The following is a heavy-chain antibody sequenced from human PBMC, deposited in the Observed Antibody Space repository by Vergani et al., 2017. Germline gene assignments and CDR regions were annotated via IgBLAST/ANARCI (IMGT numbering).Heavy chain of an antibody. V-gene: IGHV4-61*02. Sequence: QVQLQESGPGLVKPSLTLSLTCTVSGGSISSDSYHWSWIRQSAGKGLEWIGRVHTGRGSNYNPSLRSRVTISLDTSKNQFSLKMTSVTAADTAVYYCARVPVAGFYFDYRGQGTLVTVSS. CDR3: ARVPVAGFYFDY. CDR1: GGSISSDSYH. CDR2: VHTGRGS. J-gene: IGHJ4*02. D-gene: IGHD6-19*01.